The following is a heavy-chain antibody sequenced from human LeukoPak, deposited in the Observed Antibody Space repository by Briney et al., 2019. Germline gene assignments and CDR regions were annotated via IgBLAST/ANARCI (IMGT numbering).Heavy chain of an antibody. CDR2: ISADGGST. CDR1: ALTFHDYA. V-gene: IGHV3-43*02. CDR3: AKESGKFDY. J-gene: IGHJ4*02. Sequence: GGSLRLSCVASALTFHDYAMHWVRQAPGKGLEWVSLISADGGSTFYADSVRGRFSISRDNSKNSLYLQMNSLRTEDTAMYYCAKESGKFDYWGQGTLVAVSS.